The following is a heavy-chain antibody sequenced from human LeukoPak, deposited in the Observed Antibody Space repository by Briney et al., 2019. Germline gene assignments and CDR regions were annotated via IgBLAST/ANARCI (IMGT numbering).Heavy chain of an antibody. CDR1: GYTFTDYY. CDR2: FNTNSGGT. V-gene: IGHV1-2*02. Sequence: ASVKVSCKASGYTFTDYYMHWVRQAAGQGLESMGWFNTNSGGTDTAQKFQGRVTMTRDTSISTAYMELSRLRSDNTAVYYCTRDHCTRTSCYEDSYYGRDVWGQGTTVTVSS. CDR3: TRDHCTRTSCYEDSYYGRDV. J-gene: IGHJ6*02. D-gene: IGHD2-2*01.